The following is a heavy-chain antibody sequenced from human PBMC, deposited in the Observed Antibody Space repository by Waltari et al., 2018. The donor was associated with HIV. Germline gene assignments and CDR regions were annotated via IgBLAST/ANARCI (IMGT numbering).Heavy chain of an antibody. D-gene: IGHD2-2*01. V-gene: IGHV1-69*02. CDR2: IIPILGIA. Sequence: QVQLVHSEAEVKKPGSSVKVSCTDSGGTFSSDTISLVRQAPGQGLEWMGRIIPILGIANYAQKFQGRVTITADKSTSTAYMELSSLRSEDTAVYYCAGGYSAAPNYYYYGMDVWCQGTTVTVSS. J-gene: IGHJ6*02. CDR1: GGTFSSDT. CDR3: AGGYSAAPNYYYYGMDV.